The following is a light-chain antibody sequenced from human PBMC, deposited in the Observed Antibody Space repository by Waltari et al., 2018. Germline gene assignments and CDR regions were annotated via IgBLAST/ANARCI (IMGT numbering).Light chain of an antibody. V-gene: IGLV2-18*02. CDR3: SSYTSSSTVV. CDR2: EFS. Sequence: QSALTQPPSVSGSPGQSVTISCTGTSSDVGSYNRVSWYQQPPGTAPKLMIYEFSNRPSGVPERVSGSKSGNTASLTISGLQAEDEADYYCSSYTSSSTVVFGGGTKLTVL. J-gene: IGLJ2*01. CDR1: SSDVGSYNR.